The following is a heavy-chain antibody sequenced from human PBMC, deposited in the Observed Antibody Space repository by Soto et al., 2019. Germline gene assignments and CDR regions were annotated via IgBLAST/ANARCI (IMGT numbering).Heavy chain of an antibody. CDR1: GFTFSSYA. V-gene: IGHV3-23*01. Sequence: EVQLLESGGGLVQPGGSLRLSCAASGFTFSSYAMSWVRQAPGKGLEWVSAISGSGGSTYYADSVKGRFTISRDNSKNTLYLQMNSLRAEDTAVYYCAKEAPYYDFWSGYYGEWGSYFDYWGQGTLVTVSS. CDR2: ISGSGGST. J-gene: IGHJ4*02. CDR3: AKEAPYYDFWSGYYGEWGSYFDY. D-gene: IGHD3-3*01.